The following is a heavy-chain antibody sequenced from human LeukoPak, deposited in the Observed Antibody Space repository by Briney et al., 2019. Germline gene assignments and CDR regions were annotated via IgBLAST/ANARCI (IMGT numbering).Heavy chain of an antibody. V-gene: IGHV3-11*01. Sequence: GGSLRLSCAMSGFTLSHYQMNWVRQAPGKGLEWVSYISSSGSTIYYADSVKGRFTISRDNAKNSLYLQMNSLRAEDTAVYYCARDSGSYSPDYWGQGTLVTVSS. CDR2: ISSSGSTI. D-gene: IGHD1-26*01. CDR3: ARDSGSYSPDY. CDR1: GFTLSHYQ. J-gene: IGHJ4*02.